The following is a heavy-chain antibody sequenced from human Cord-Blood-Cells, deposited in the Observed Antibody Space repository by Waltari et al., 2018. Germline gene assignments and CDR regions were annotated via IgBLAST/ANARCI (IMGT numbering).Heavy chain of an antibody. CDR3: ARGGGSYYNWFDP. CDR1: GGALRGYS. Sequence: QLKLQQWAAGLLKPPEPLSLTGADYGGALRGYSWPGTGQPPGKGLEWIGEINHSGSTNYNPSLKSRVTISVDTSKNQFSLKLSSVTAADTAVYYCARGGGSYYNWFDPWGQGTLVTVSS. CDR2: INHSGST. V-gene: IGHV4-34*01. D-gene: IGHD1-26*01. J-gene: IGHJ5*02.